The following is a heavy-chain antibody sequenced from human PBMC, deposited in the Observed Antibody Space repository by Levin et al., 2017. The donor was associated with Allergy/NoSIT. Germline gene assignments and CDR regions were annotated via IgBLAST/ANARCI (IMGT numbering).Heavy chain of an antibody. CDR2: IYSGGST. J-gene: IGHJ3*01. Sequence: GGSLRLSCAASGFTVSNNYVWWVRQAPGKGLEWVSLIYSGGSTYYADSVKGRFSISRDGSKNTLYLQMNSLRAEDTAMYYCGRDVGPWGQGTMVTVSS. D-gene: IGHD1-26*01. V-gene: IGHV3-53*01. CDR1: GFTVSNNY. CDR3: GRDVGP.